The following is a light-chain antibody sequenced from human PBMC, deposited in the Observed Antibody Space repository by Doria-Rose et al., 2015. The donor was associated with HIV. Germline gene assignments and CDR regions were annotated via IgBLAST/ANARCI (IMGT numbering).Light chain of an antibody. J-gene: IGKJ1*01. V-gene: IGKV1-39*01. CDR3: QQTYTSPST. CDR2: GSF. Sequence: QSPSSLSASVGGSVTITCRASHSINSYLNWYQQKPGKAPNLLIYGSFSMQGGVPSRFSGSGSGTEYTLTISNLQPEDFATYYCQQTYTSPSTFGQETKIEIK. CDR1: HSINSY.